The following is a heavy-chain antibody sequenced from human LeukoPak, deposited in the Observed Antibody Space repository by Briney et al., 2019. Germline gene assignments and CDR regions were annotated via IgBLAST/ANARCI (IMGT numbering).Heavy chain of an antibody. CDR2: IYYSGST. CDR3: AIFSESYSFVDY. J-gene: IGHJ4*02. D-gene: IGHD3-10*02. CDR1: GGSISSYC. Sequence: SETLSLTCTVSGGSISSYCWSWIGLPPGKGLEWSGYIYYSGSTKYNPSLKSRVTISIDTSKNQFSLKLSSVTSAHSAQYHCAIFSESYSFVDYWGQGTLVTVSS. V-gene: IGHV4-59*01.